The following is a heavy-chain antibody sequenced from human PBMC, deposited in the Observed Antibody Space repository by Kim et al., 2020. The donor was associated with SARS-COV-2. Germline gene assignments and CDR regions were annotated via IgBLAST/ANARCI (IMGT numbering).Heavy chain of an antibody. CDR2: IKQDGSEK. Sequence: GGSLRLSCAASGFTFSSYWMSWVRQAPGKGLEWVANIKQDGSEKYYVDSVKGRFTISRDNAKNSLYLQMNSLRAEDTAVYYCARESEGFGESYGMDVWGQGTTVTVSS. CDR1: GFTFSSYW. J-gene: IGHJ6*02. CDR3: ARESEGFGESYGMDV. D-gene: IGHD3-10*01. V-gene: IGHV3-7*01.